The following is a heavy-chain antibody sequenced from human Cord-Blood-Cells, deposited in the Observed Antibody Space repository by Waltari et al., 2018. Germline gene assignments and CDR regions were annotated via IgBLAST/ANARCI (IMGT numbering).Heavy chain of an antibody. J-gene: IGHJ6*03. CDR3: ARGSASDMDV. Sequence: QLQLQESGPGLVKPSETLSLTRTVPGSSLSSIMYYWSWIRQPPGKGLEWIGGIYYSGSTDYNPSLKSRVTISVDTSKNQFSLKLSSVTAADTAVYYCARGSASDMDVWGKGTTVTVSS. CDR2: IYYSGST. V-gene: IGHV4-39*01. CDR1: GSSLSSIMYY.